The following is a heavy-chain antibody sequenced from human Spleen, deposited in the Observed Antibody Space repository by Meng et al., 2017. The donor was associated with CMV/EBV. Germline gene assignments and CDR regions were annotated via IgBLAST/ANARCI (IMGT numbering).Heavy chain of an antibody. J-gene: IGHJ4*02. CDR3: ARVGVWGTYRYSIDS. CDR2: VHPSGTT. D-gene: IGHD3-16*02. V-gene: IGHV4-4*02. Sequence: SSGSASISNWWTWVRQPPGKGLEWIGEVHPSGTTNYNPSLKSRLTISVDKSKNQFSLSLNFVTAADTAMYYCARVGVWGTYRYSIDSWGPGVLVTVSS. CDR1: SGSASISNW.